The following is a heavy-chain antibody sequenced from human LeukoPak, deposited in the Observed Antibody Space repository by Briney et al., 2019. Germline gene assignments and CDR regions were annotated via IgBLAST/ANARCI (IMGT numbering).Heavy chain of an antibody. D-gene: IGHD6-13*01. CDR2: IYYSGST. V-gene: IGHV4-39*01. CDR3: ARLVELPGSIAAAGTSDY. Sequence: SETLSLTCSVSAGSISSSSYYWGRIRQAPGKGLEWIGSIYYSGSTYYNPSLKSRVTISVDTSKNQFSLKLSSVTAADTAVYYCARLVELPGSIAAAGTSDYWGQGTLVTVYS. J-gene: IGHJ4*02. CDR1: AGSISSSSYY.